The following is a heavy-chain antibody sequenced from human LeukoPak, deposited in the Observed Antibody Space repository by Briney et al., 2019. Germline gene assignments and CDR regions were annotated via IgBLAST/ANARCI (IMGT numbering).Heavy chain of an antibody. CDR3: ARDLGVDRSYSGNYLDAFDI. CDR1: GYTFTNYY. V-gene: IGHV1-2*02. D-gene: IGHD1-26*01. J-gene: IGHJ3*02. CDR2: INPNNGGT. Sequence: ASVKVSSKASGYTFTNYYMHWGRQAPGQGLEWMGWINPNNGGTNYAQKFQGRVTMTRDTSISTVYMELSRLTSDDTAVYYCARDLGVDRSYSGNYLDAFDIWGQGTMVTLSS.